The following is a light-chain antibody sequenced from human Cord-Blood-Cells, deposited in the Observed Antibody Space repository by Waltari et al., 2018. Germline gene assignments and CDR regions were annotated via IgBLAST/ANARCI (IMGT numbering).Light chain of an antibody. J-gene: IGKJ2*01. CDR1: QSISSY. CDR3: QQSYSTLYT. Sequence: DIQMTQSPSSLSASVGDRVTITCRASQSISSYLNWYQQKPGKAPKLLIYAASSLKSVVPSRFSVSGSGTDFTLTISSLQPEDFATYDCQQSYSTLYTFGQGTKLEIK. CDR2: AAS. V-gene: IGKV1-39*01.